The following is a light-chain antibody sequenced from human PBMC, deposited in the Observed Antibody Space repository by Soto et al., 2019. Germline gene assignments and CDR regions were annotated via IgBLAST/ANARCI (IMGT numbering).Light chain of an antibody. V-gene: IGKV3-20*01. Sequence: EVVLTQSPGTLSLSPGERATLSCGASQSVTGNYLAWYQQKPGQAPRLLIYGASSRAAGIPDRFSGSGSGTDFTLTISRLEPEDFAVYYCQQYGTSPRMFGQGTKVDIK. CDR2: GAS. J-gene: IGKJ1*01. CDR1: QSVTGNY. CDR3: QQYGTSPRM.